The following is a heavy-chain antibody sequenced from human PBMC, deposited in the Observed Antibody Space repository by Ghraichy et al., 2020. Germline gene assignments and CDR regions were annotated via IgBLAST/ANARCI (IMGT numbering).Heavy chain of an antibody. CDR2: IYYSGST. V-gene: IGHV4-59*01. D-gene: IGHD7-27*01. CDR3: ARASGDRARYNWFDP. CDR1: GGSISSYY. Sequence: SETLSLTCTVSGGSISSYYWSWIRQPPGKGLEWIGYIYYSGSTNYNPSLKSRVTISVDTSKNQFSLKLSSVTAADTAVYYCARASGDRARYNWFDPGGQGTLISVS. J-gene: IGHJ5*02.